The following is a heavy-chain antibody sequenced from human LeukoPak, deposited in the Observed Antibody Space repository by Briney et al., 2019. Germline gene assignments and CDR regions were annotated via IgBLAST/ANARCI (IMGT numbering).Heavy chain of an antibody. Sequence: PGRSLRLSCAASGFTFSSYAMSWVRQAPGKGLEWVSVISGSGGSTYYADSVKGRFTISRDNSKNTLYLQMNSLRAEDTAVYYCARGFIAVAGILDAFDIWGQGTMVTVSS. CDR1: GFTFSSYA. CDR2: ISGSGGST. J-gene: IGHJ3*02. CDR3: ARGFIAVAGILDAFDI. D-gene: IGHD6-19*01. V-gene: IGHV3-23*01.